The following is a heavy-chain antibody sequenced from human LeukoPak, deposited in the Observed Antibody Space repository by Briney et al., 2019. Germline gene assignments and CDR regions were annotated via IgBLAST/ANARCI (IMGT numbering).Heavy chain of an antibody. CDR3: VRDNSRNSRGWWFDP. Sequence: ASVKVPCKASGFTFTNYYMHWVRQAPGQGLEWLGIINPSGTSTNYAQKFRGRVTMTRDTSTSTVYMELSSLRSEDTAVYYCVRDNSRNSRGWWFDPWGQGTLVTVSS. CDR2: INPSGTST. CDR1: GFTFTNYY. V-gene: IGHV1-46*03. J-gene: IGHJ5*02. D-gene: IGHD2/OR15-2a*01.